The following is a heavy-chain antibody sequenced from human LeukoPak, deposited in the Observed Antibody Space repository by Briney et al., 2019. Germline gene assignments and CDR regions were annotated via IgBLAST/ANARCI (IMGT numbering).Heavy chain of an antibody. Sequence: GGSLKLSVAASEFTFSTYAMSGFRQAPGKGLEGSSTISGSGANTYYADSVRGRFTISRDNSKNTLYLHMNSLRAEDTAVYYCAKERAGYTNPYYFDYWGQGTLVTVSS. J-gene: IGHJ4*02. V-gene: IGHV3-23*01. CDR3: AKERAGYTNPYYFDY. CDR1: EFTFSTYA. CDR2: ISGSGANT. D-gene: IGHD3-16*02.